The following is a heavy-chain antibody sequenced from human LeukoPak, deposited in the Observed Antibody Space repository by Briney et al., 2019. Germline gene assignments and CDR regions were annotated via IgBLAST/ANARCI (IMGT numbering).Heavy chain of an antibody. J-gene: IGHJ4*02. V-gene: IGHV3-21*01. CDR2: ISSSSSHI. Sequence: GGSLRLSCAASGFTFSSYSMTWVRQAPGKGLEWVSSISSSSSHIYYADSVKGRFTISRDNAKNSLYLQMNSLRAEDTAVYYCAAGYSSSSGSNGYWGQGTLVTVSS. CDR1: GFTFSSYS. CDR3: AAGYSSSSGSNGY. D-gene: IGHD6-6*01.